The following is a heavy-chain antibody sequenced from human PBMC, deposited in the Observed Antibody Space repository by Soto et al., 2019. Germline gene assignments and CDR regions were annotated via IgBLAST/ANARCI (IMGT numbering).Heavy chain of an antibody. J-gene: IGHJ4*02. V-gene: IGHV2-5*01. CDR2: IYYNDDR. CDR3: ARPDAAYEIISFDF. CDR1: GFSFTTAGVA. Sequence: ESGPTLVNPTQTLTLTCTFSGFSFTTAGVAVGWIRQTPGGALEWLTLIYYNDDRRFSPSLKTRLTITGDTSKNQVVLSLTNVAPGHTPTSFCARPDAAYEIISFDFWGQGSPGTLSA. D-gene: IGHD5-12*01.